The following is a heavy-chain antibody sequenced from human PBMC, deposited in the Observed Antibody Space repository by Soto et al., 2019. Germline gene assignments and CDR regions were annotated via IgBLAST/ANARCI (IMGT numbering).Heavy chain of an antibody. Sequence: SVKVSCKASGGTFSSYAISCVRQAPGQGLEWMGGIIPIFGTANYAQKFQGRVTITADESTSTAYMELSSLRSEDTAVYYCARGSMVRGVSGWFDPWGQGTLVTVSS. V-gene: IGHV1-69*13. CDR1: GGTFSSYA. J-gene: IGHJ5*02. CDR2: IIPIFGTA. D-gene: IGHD3-10*01. CDR3: ARGSMVRGVSGWFDP.